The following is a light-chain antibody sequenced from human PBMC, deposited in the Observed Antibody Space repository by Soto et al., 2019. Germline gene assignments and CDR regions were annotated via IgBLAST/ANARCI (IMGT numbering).Light chain of an antibody. CDR3: SSYTSSSTSVV. Sequence: QSALTQPASVSGSPGQSITISCTGSSSDVGDNNYVSWYQQHPGKAPKVMIYDVSNRPSGVSNRFSGSKSGNTASLTISGLQAEDEADYYCSSYTSSSTSVVFGGGTKLTVL. CDR2: DVS. V-gene: IGLV2-14*01. CDR1: SSDVGDNNY. J-gene: IGLJ2*01.